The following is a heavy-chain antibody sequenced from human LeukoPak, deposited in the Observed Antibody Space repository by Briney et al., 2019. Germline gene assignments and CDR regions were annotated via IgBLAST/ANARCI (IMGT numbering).Heavy chain of an antibody. D-gene: IGHD4-23*01. CDR1: GGSISSNPYY. CDR2: ISYSGST. J-gene: IGHJ4*02. CDR3: ARLNDYGGNTDY. Sequence: SETLSLTCTVSGGSISSNPYYWGWIRQPPGKGLEWIGTISYSGSTYYNPSLKSRVTISVDTYKHQFSLKLSSVTAADTAVFYCARLNDYGGNTDYWGQGTLVTVSS. V-gene: IGHV4-39*01.